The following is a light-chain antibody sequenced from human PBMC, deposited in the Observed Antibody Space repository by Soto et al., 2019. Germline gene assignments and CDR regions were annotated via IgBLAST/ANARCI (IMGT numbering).Light chain of an antibody. CDR1: QDISNY. Sequence: DIQMTQSPSSLSASVGDRVTITCRASQDISNYLGWYQQKPGKVPKLLIYAASSLQSRVPSRFSGSGSGTDFTLTISSLQPEDVATYYCQEYNNTPLTFGGGTKVEIK. V-gene: IGKV1-27*01. CDR2: AAS. CDR3: QEYNNTPLT. J-gene: IGKJ4*01.